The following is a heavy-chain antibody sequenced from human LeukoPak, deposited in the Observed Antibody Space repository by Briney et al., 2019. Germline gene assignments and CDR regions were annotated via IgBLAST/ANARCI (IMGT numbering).Heavy chain of an antibody. CDR2: IYYSGST. D-gene: IGHD3-3*01. CDR3: ARLPQRFSLYMDV. J-gene: IGHJ6*03. V-gene: IGHV4-39*07. CDR1: GGSICSSSYY. Sequence: SETLSLTCTVSGGSICSSSYYWGWIRQPPGKGLEWIGSIYYSGSTYYNPSLKSRVTISVDTSKNQFSLKLSSVTAADTAVYYCARLPQRFSLYMDVWGKGTTVTVSS.